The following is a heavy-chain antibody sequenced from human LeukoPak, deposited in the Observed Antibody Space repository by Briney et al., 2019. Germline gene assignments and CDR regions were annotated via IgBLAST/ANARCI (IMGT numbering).Heavy chain of an antibody. CDR2: ISAYNGNT. J-gene: IGHJ5*02. V-gene: IGHV1-18*01. CDR3: ASARGSYNWNYHWFDP. Sequence: GASVKVSCKASGYTFTSYGISWVRQAPGQGLEWMGWISAYNGNTNYAQKLQGRVTMTTDTSTSTAHMELRSLRSDDTAVYYCASARGSYNWNYHWFDPWGQGTLVTVSS. CDR1: GYTFTSYG. D-gene: IGHD1-7*01.